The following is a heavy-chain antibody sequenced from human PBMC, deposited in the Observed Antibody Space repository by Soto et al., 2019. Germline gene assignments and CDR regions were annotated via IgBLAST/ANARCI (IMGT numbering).Heavy chain of an antibody. D-gene: IGHD6-13*01. V-gene: IGHV3-23*01. Sequence: GGSLRLSCAASGFTFSSYAMSWVRQAPGKGLEWVSAIRASGGTTYYADSVKGRFTISRDNSKSTLYLHVNSLRAEDTAVYYCAKYDSSSWPLFDYWGQGTLVTVSS. CDR1: GFTFSSYA. J-gene: IGHJ4*02. CDR2: IRASGGTT. CDR3: AKYDSSSWPLFDY.